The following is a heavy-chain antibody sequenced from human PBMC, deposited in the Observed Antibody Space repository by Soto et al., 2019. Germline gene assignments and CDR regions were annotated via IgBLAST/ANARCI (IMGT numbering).Heavy chain of an antibody. CDR1: GGSFSGYY. Sequence: SETLSLTCAVYGGSFSGYYWSWIRQPPGKGLEWIGEINHSGSTNYNPSLKSRVTISVDTSKNQFSLKLSSVTAADTAVYYCARGQWGGSYLYYYYGMDVWGQGTTVTVSS. CDR2: INHSGST. D-gene: IGHD1-26*01. CDR3: ARGQWGGSYLYYYYGMDV. V-gene: IGHV4-34*01. J-gene: IGHJ6*02.